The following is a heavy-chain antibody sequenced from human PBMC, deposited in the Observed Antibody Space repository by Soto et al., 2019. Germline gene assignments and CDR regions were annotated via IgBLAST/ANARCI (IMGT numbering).Heavy chain of an antibody. Sequence: PGGSLRLSCAASGFTFSSYGMHWFRQAPGKGLEWVALIWFDGGNKYYADSVKGRFTISRDNSKNTLFLQMNSLRVEDTAVYYCARPLIGVAATGPFDYWGQGTLVTVSS. J-gene: IGHJ4*02. V-gene: IGHV3-33*01. D-gene: IGHD2-15*01. CDR1: GFTFSSYG. CDR3: ARPLIGVAATGPFDY. CDR2: IWFDGGNK.